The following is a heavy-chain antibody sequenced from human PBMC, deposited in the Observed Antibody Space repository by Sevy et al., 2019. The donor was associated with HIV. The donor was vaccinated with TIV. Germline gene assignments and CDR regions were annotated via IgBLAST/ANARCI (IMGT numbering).Heavy chain of an antibody. Sequence: ASVKVSCQVSGYTLNEFSMHWVRQAPGKGLEWMTTFDPEDGDPEDGKTIYAQKFLGRVTVTEDTSTDTAYMELSSLRSEDTAVYYCATTKDYYDSSGYPFDYWGQGTLVTVSS. CDR3: ATTKDYYDSSGYPFDY. CDR2: FDPEDGDPEDGKT. D-gene: IGHD3-22*01. J-gene: IGHJ4*02. V-gene: IGHV1-24*01. CDR1: GYTLNEFS.